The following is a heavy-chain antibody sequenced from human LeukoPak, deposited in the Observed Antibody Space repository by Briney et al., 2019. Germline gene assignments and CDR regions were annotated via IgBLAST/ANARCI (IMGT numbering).Heavy chain of an antibody. D-gene: IGHD3-22*01. CDR2: INPNSGGA. CDR1: GYTFISYG. V-gene: IGHV1-2*02. Sequence: ASVKVSCKSSGYTFISYGISWVRQAPGQGLEWMGWINPNSGGANYAQNFQGRVTMTWDTSISTAYMELSRLRSDDTAVYYCARDHARGSGYYYDSWGQGTLVTVSS. CDR3: ARDHARGSGYYYDS. J-gene: IGHJ5*01.